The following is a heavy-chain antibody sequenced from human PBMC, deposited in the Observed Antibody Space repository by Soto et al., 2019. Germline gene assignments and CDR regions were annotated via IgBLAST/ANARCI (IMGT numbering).Heavy chain of an antibody. CDR3: ARDLDDYGAFDI. CDR1: GYPFTSYG. V-gene: IGHV1-18*01. Sequence: XSVKVSCKASGYPFTSYGIIWVRQAPGQGLEWMGWISAYNGSTNYAQKLQGRVTMTTDTSTSTAYMELRSLGSDDTAVYYCARDLDDYGAFDIWGQGTMVTVSS. CDR2: ISAYNGST. J-gene: IGHJ3*02. D-gene: IGHD4-17*01.